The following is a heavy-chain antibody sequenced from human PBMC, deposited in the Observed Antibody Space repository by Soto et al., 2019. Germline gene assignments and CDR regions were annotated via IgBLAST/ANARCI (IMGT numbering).Heavy chain of an antibody. CDR1: GFTFTVFY. Sequence: EVQLVQSGGGLVQPGGSLRLSCVGSGFTFTVFYMNWVRQAPGKGLEWVANIRPDGSETNYVESVKGRFTTSRDNAKNSLFLQMNSLRSAGNGVDYWSGWGGHDYNYWGQGILVTVSS. D-gene: IGHD4-4*01. V-gene: IGHV3-7*03. CDR2: IRPDGSET. CDR3: SGWGGHDYNY. J-gene: IGHJ4*02.